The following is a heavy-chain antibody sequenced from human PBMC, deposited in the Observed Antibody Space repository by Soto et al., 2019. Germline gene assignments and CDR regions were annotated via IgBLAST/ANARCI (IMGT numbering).Heavy chain of an antibody. CDR3: AISTGIAVWGGY. J-gene: IGHJ4*02. V-gene: IGHV1-3*01. CDR2: INAGNGNT. CDR1: GYTFTSYA. Sequence: QVQLVQSGAEVKKPGASVKVSCKASGYTFTSYAMHWVRQAPGQRLEWMGWINAGNGNTKYSQKFQGRVTITRDTSASTAYIELSSLRSEDTAVYYRAISTGIAVWGGYWGQGTLVTVSS. D-gene: IGHD6-19*01.